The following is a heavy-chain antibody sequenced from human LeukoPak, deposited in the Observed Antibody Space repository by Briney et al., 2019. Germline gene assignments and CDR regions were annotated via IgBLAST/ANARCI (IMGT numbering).Heavy chain of an antibody. CDR2: IVVGSGNT. V-gene: IGHV1-58*01. J-gene: IGHJ3*02. Sequence: ASVKVSCKASGFTFTSSAVQWVRRARGQRLEWIGWIVVGSGNTNYAQKFQERVTITRDMSTSTAYMELSSLRSEDTAAYYCAADGRDYGDYVVAFDIWGQGTMVTVSS. D-gene: IGHD4-17*01. CDR1: GFTFTSSA. CDR3: AADGRDYGDYVVAFDI.